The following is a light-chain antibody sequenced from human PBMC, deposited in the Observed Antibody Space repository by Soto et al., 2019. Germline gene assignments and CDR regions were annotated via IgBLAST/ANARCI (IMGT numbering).Light chain of an antibody. CDR1: QSVSRK. CDR2: DTS. CDR3: LQYNGYYRT. Sequence: ERLMTQAPATVSVSPGERATLSCRASQSVSRKLAWYQHKPGQAPRLLIYDTSTRAADIPARFSGSGSGTDFTLTISSLQSEDFATYYCLQYNGYYRTFGQGTKVDIK. V-gene: IGKV3-15*01. J-gene: IGKJ1*01.